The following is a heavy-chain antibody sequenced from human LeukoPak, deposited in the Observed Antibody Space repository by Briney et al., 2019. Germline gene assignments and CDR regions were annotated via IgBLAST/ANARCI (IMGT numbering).Heavy chain of an antibody. J-gene: IGHJ3*02. V-gene: IGHV3-21*01. CDR3: ARAGDFWSGYPDAFDI. D-gene: IGHD3-3*01. CDR1: GFTFSSYS. CDR2: ISSSSSYI. Sequence: GGSLRLSCAASGFTFSSYSMNWVRQAPGKGLEWVSSISSSSSYIYYAGSVKGRFTISRDNAKNSLYLQMNSLRAEDTAVYYCARAGDFWSGYPDAFDIWGQGTMVTVSS.